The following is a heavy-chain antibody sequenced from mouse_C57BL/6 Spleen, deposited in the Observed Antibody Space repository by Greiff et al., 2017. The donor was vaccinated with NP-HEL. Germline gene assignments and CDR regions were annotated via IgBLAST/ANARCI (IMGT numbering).Heavy chain of an antibody. V-gene: IGHV1-18*01. Sequence: DVQLQESGPELVKPGASVKIPCKASGYTFTDYNMDWVKQSHGKSLEWIGDINPNNGGTIYNQKVKGKATLTVDKSSSTSYMELRGLTSEDTAVYYCAKGIYYDYDGAMDYWGQGTSVTVSS. J-gene: IGHJ4*01. D-gene: IGHD2-4*01. CDR1: GYTFTDYN. CDR3: AKGIYYDYDGAMDY. CDR2: INPNNGGT.